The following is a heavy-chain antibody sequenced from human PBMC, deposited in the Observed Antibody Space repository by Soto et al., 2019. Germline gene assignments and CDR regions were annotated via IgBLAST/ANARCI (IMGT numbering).Heavy chain of an antibody. D-gene: IGHD5-18*01. V-gene: IGHV4-39*01. CDR3: ASLYSYGPLTYYYYGMDV. J-gene: IGHJ6*02. CDR1: GGSISSRSYS. CDR2: IYYSGST. Sequence: PSETLSLTCSVSGGSISSRSYSWGWIRQPPGEGLEWIGSIYYSGSTYYNPSLKSRVTISVDTSKNQFSLKLSSVTAADTAVYYCASLYSYGPLTYYYYGMDVWGQGTTVTVSS.